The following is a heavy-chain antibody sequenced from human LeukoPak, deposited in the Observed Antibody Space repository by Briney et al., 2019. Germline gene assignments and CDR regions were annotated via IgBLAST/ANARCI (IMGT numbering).Heavy chain of an antibody. CDR3: ARDLLRYFDWLLYSTFDY. Sequence: SVKVSCKASGGTFSSYAISWVRQAPGQGLEWMGRIIPILGIANYAQKFQGRVTITADKSTSTAYMELRSLRSDDTAVYYCARDLLRYFDWLLYSTFDYWGQGTLVTVSS. CDR2: IIPILGIA. J-gene: IGHJ4*02. D-gene: IGHD3-9*01. V-gene: IGHV1-69*04. CDR1: GGTFSSYA.